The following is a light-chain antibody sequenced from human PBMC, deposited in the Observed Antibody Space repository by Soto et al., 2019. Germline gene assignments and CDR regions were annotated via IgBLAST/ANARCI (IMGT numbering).Light chain of an antibody. Sequence: QSVLTQPASVSGSPGQSIAISCTGTSSDVGGYNYVAWYQQHPGKAPQLIIYDVSARPSGVSDRFSGSTSGNTASLTISGLQAGDEADYYCSSYTSSNSLVFGGGTKLTVL. CDR1: SSDVGGYNY. J-gene: IGLJ2*01. CDR3: SSYTSSNSLV. V-gene: IGLV2-14*01. CDR2: DVS.